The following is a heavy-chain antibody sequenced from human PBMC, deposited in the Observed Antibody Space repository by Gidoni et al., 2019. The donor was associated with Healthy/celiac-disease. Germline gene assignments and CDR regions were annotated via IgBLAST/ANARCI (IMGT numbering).Heavy chain of an antibody. Sequence: QVQLQESGPGLVKPSETLSLTCTVSGGYISSDYWSWIRQPPGTGLEWIGYIYYSGRTNYNPSLKSRVTISVDTSKNQFSLKLSSVTAADTAVYYCARGGLGWSDDYYYGMDVWGQGTTVTVSS. V-gene: IGHV4-59*01. CDR2: IYYSGRT. D-gene: IGHD3-3*01. J-gene: IGHJ6*02. CDR3: ARGGLGWSDDYYYGMDV. CDR1: GGYISSDY.